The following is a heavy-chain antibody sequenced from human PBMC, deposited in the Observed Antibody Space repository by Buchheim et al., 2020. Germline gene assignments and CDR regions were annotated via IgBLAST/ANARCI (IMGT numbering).Heavy chain of an antibody. J-gene: IGHJ4*02. CDR2: IWYDGSNK. Sequence: QVQLVESGGGVVQPGRSLRLSCAASGFTFSSYGMHWVRQAPGKGLEWVAVIWYDGSNKYYADSVKGRFTISRDNSKNTLSLQMNSLRAEDTAVYYCARGDVAVAGRGGEFVYWGQGTL. V-gene: IGHV3-33*01. CDR3: ARGDVAVAGRGGEFVY. D-gene: IGHD6-19*01. CDR1: GFTFSSYG.